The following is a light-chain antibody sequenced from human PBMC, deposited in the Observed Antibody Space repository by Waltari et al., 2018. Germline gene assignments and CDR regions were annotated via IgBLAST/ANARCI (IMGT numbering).Light chain of an antibody. CDR1: QSVSSSY. J-gene: IGKJ2*01. CDR2: GES. Sequence: EIVLTQSPGTLSLSPGERATLSCRASQSVSSSYLAWDQQKPGQAPRRLIYGESSRATGIPDRFSGSGSGTDFTLTISRLEPEDFAVYYCQQYGSSLPYTFGQGTKLESK. CDR3: QQYGSSLPYT. V-gene: IGKV3-20*01.